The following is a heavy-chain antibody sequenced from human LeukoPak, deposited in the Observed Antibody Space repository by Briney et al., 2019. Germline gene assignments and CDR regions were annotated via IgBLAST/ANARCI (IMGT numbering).Heavy chain of an antibody. Sequence: GGSLRLSCAASGFTFSSYAMSWVRQAPGKGLEWVSAISGSGGSTYYADSVKGRFTISRDNSKNTLYLQMNSLRAEDTAVYYCAKGLGFWSGYISSDYWGQGTLVTVSS. D-gene: IGHD3-3*01. CDR1: GFTFSSYA. V-gene: IGHV3-23*01. CDR2: ISGSGGST. CDR3: AKGLGFWSGYISSDY. J-gene: IGHJ4*02.